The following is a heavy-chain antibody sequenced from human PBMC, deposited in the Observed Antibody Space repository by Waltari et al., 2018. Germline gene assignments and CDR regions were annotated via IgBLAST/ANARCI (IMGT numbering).Heavy chain of an antibody. V-gene: IGHV3-23*01. CDR2: ISGSGGST. CDR3: VKDPLRYFDWLENYYGMDV. J-gene: IGHJ6*02. D-gene: IGHD3-9*01. CDR1: GFTFSSYA. Sequence: EVQLLESGGGLVQPGGSLRLSCAASGFTFSSYAMSWVRQAPGKGLEWVSAISGSGGSTYYADSVKGRFTISRDNSKNTLYLQMNSLRAEDTAVYYCVKDPLRYFDWLENYYGMDVWGQGTTVTVSS.